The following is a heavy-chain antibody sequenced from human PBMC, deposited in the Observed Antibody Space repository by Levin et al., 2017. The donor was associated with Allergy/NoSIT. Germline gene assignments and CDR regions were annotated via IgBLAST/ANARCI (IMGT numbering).Heavy chain of an antibody. CDR3: ARRGYSYEPNKVQYYFDY. J-gene: IGHJ4*02. CDR2: IWYDGSNK. Sequence: LPGGSLRLSCAASGFTFSSYGMHWVRQAPGKGLEWVAVIWYDGSNKFYADSVKGRFTISRDNSKNTLYLQMNSLRAEDTAVYYCARRGYSYEPNKVQYYFDYWGQGTLVTVSS. CDR1: GFTFSSYG. D-gene: IGHD5-18*01. V-gene: IGHV3-33*01.